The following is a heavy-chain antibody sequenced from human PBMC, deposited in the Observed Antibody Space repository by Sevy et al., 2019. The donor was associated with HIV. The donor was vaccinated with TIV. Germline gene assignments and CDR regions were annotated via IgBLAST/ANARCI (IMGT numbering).Heavy chain of an antibody. J-gene: IGHJ4*02. D-gene: IGHD3-22*01. V-gene: IGHV3-23*01. CDR1: GFTFNTYA. CDR3: AKEAPGYSYDSSGSFDY. Sequence: GGSLRLSCAASGFTFNTYAMSWVRQAPGKGLEWVSGISGSGRSTYYADSVKGRLTISRDNSKKTLYQQMNNLRAEDTAVYYCAKEAPGYSYDSSGSFDYWGQGTLVTVSS. CDR2: ISGSGRST.